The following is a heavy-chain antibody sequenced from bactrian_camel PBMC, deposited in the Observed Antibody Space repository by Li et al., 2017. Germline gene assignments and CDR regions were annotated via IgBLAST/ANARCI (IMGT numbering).Heavy chain of an antibody. CDR3: AFEIQPRVGGLDYSQGAPMAPLCPTQGY. CDR2: ILIRGGSS. V-gene: IGHV3S40*01. CDR1: GSTYISYC. Sequence: DVQLVESGGGSVQAGGSLTLSCGVSGSTYISYCIGWFRQAPGKERERVATILIRGGSSYYADSVKGRFTISQDNIKNMLYLQMNSLKPEDTGMYYCAFEIQPRVGGLDYSQGAPMAPLCPTQGYWGQGTQVTVS. J-gene: IGHJ4*01. D-gene: IGHD7*01.